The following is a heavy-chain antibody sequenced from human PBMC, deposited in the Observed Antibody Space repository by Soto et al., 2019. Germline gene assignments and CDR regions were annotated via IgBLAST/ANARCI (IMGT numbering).Heavy chain of an antibody. CDR1: GYTFSSYG. J-gene: IGHJ6*02. CDR2: ISPYDGNT. CDR3: ARGGYYDSSGSRNYHYYGMNV. D-gene: IGHD3-22*01. Sequence: ASVKVSCKASGYTFSSYGINWVRQAPGQGLEWLGWISPYDGNTKYAQILQGRVSMTTDTSTKTAYMEVRSLRSDDTAVYYCARGGYYDSSGSRNYHYYGMNVWGQGTKVTVSS. V-gene: IGHV1-18*01.